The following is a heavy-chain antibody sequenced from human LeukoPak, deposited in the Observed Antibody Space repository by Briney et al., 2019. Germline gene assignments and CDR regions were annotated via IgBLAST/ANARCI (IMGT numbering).Heavy chain of an antibody. CDR3: ARCKYSHYDFWSGEPPPLDY. J-gene: IGHJ4*02. V-gene: IGHV1-2*02. Sequence: GASVKVSCKASGYTFTGYYMHWVRQAPGQGLEWMGWINPNSGGTNYAQKFQGRVTMTRDTSISTAYMELSRLRSDDTAVYYCARCKYSHYDFWSGEPPPLDYWGQGTLVTVSS. CDR2: INPNSGGT. D-gene: IGHD3-3*01. CDR1: GYTFTGYY.